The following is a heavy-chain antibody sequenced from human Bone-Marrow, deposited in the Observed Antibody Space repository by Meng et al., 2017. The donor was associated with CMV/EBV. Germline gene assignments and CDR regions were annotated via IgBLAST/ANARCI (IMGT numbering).Heavy chain of an antibody. D-gene: IGHD1-26*01. CDR1: GGSFSGYY. J-gene: IGHJ4*02. Sequence: QVQLQQWGAGLLKPSETLSLTCAVYGGSFSGYYWSWIRQPPGKGLEWIGEINHSGSTNYNPSLKSRVTISVDTSKNQFSLKLSSVTAADTAVYYCARKLSRDSGSPTHDYWGQGTLVTVSS. V-gene: IGHV4-34*01. CDR3: ARKLSRDSGSPTHDY. CDR2: INHSGST.